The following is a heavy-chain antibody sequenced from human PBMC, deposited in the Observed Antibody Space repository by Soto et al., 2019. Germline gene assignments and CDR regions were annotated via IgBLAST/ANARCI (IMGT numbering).Heavy chain of an antibody. CDR3: ARKADSIPSGGDV. Sequence: EVQLVESGGGLVQPGGSLRLSCTASGFAVRHNYMTWVRQAPGKGLEWVSLIYSGGDTAYADSVKGRFTISRHTSQNTLYLQMNSLRAEDTAVYYCARKADSIPSGGDVWGKETGVTVSS. V-gene: IGHV3-53*04. J-gene: IGHJ6*01. CDR2: IYSGGDT. CDR1: GFAVRHNY. D-gene: IGHD3-10*01.